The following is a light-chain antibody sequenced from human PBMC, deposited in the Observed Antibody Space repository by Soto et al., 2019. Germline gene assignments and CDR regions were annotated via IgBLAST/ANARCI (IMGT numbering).Light chain of an antibody. J-gene: IGKJ2*01. V-gene: IGKV3-15*01. CDR2: GAS. CDR1: QSVNNN. CDR3: QQYNNLPPDT. Sequence: EIILTQSPASLSVSPGERATLSCRASQSVNNNLAWYQQKPGQAPRLLIYGASTRATGIPGRFRGSGSGTECPLTITSLQSEDFAVYFCQQYNNLPPDTFGQGTKLEIK.